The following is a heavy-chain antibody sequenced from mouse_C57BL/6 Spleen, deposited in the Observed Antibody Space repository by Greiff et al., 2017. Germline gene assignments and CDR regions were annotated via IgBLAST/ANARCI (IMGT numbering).Heavy chain of an antibody. V-gene: IGHV1-64*01. Sequence: QVQLQQPGAELVKPGASVKLSCKASGYTFTSYWMHWVKQRPGQGLEWIGMIHPNSGSTNYNEKFKSKAKLTVDKSSSTAYMQLSSLTSEDSAVYYCAREGGGQLRLHAMDYWGQGTSVTVSS. D-gene: IGHD3-2*02. CDR2: IHPNSGST. J-gene: IGHJ4*01. CDR3: AREGGGQLRLHAMDY. CDR1: GYTFTSYW.